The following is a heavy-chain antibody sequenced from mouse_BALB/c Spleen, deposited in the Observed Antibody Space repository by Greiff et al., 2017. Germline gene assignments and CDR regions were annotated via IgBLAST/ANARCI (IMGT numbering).Heavy chain of an antibody. Sequence: VKLVESGPGLVAPSQSLSITCTVSGFSLTSYGVHWVRQPPGKGLEWLGVIWAGGSTNYNSALMSRLSISKDNSESQVFLKMNSLQTDDTAMYYCARDEFITTAPPGAMDYWGQGTSVTVSS. CDR3: ARDEFITTAPPGAMDY. D-gene: IGHD1-2*01. CDR2: IWAGGST. CDR1: GFSLTSYG. J-gene: IGHJ4*01. V-gene: IGHV2-9*02.